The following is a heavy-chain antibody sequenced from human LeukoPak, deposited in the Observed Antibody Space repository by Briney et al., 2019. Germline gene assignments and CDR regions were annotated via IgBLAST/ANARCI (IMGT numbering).Heavy chain of an antibody. Sequence: GESLRLSCAASGFTFSGYAMHWVRQTPGKGLEWVAVISYDGSNKYYADSVKGRFTISRDNSKNTLYLQVNSLRAEDTALYYCARDRDYYGSGSYTPDYWGQGTLVTVSS. J-gene: IGHJ4*02. D-gene: IGHD3-10*01. CDR2: ISYDGSNK. CDR3: ARDRDYYGSGSYTPDY. V-gene: IGHV3-30-3*01. CDR1: GFTFSGYA.